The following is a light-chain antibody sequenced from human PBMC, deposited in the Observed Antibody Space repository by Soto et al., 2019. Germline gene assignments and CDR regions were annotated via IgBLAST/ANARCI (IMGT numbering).Light chain of an antibody. CDR2: WAS. Sequence: DIVMTQSPDSLAVSLGGWAAINCKSSQSLLYSSDNRNYLAWYQQKPGQPPKLLIYWASTRESGVPDRFTGSGSGTDLTLTITSLQAEDVAVYYCHQYYSIPYTFGQGTKLEIK. CDR1: QSLLYSSDNRNY. CDR3: HQYYSIPYT. J-gene: IGKJ2*01. V-gene: IGKV4-1*01.